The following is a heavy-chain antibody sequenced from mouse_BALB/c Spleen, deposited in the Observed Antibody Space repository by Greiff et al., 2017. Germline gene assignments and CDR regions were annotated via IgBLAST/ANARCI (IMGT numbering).Heavy chain of an antibody. V-gene: IGHV2-6-7*01. CDR1: GFSLTGYG. CDR3: ARWGNYVRNAMDY. J-gene: IGHJ4*01. Sequence: VKLVESGPGLVAPSQSLSITCTVSGFSLTGYGVNWVRQPPGKGLEWLGMIWGDGSTDYNSALKSRLSISKDNSKSQVFLKMNSLQTDDTARYYCARWGNYVRNAMDYWGQGTSVTVSS. D-gene: IGHD2-1*01. CDR2: IWGDGST.